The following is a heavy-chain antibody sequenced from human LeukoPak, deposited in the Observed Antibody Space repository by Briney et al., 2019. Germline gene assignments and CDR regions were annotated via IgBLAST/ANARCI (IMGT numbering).Heavy chain of an antibody. J-gene: IGHJ4*02. CDR2: INPNSGGT. Sequence: GASVKVSCKASGYTFTGYYMHWVRQAPGQGLEWMGWINPNSGGTNYAQKFQGRVTMTRDTSISTAYLELRRLRSDDTAVYYCARNGGDYEEGFDYWGQGTLVTVSS. CDR3: ARNGGDYEEGFDY. V-gene: IGHV1-2*02. D-gene: IGHD2-21*02. CDR1: GYTFTGYY.